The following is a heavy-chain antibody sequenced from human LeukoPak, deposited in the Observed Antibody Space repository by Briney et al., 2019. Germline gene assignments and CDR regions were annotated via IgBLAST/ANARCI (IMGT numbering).Heavy chain of an antibody. CDR3: ARSPDCGGDCS. J-gene: IGHJ5*02. Sequence: GGSLRLSCAASGITFSSYWMHWVRQAPGKGLVWVSSVSSDGSSTTYADSVKGRFTISRDNAKNTLYLQMNSLRVEDTAVYYCARSPDCGGDCSWGQGTLVTVSS. V-gene: IGHV3-74*01. CDR1: GITFSSYW. D-gene: IGHD2-21*02. CDR2: VSSDGSST.